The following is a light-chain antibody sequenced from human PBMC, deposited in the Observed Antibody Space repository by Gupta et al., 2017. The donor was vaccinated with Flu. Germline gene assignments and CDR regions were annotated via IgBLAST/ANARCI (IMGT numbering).Light chain of an antibody. V-gene: IGLV1-47*01. CDR3: ATWDDTLSGPV. Sequence: QSVLTHPPSVSGTPGQRVPIPCAGSPSNIGGNSVYWYQQLPGTAPKALIYKNNQRPSGGPDRFSGSKSGTSASLAISGLRSEDEATYYCATWDDTLSGPVFGGGTTLTVL. CDR1: PSNIGGNS. J-gene: IGLJ3*02. CDR2: KNN.